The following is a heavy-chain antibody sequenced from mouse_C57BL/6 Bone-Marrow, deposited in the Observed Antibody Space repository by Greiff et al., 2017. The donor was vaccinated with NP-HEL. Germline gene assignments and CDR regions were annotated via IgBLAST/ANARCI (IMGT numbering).Heavy chain of an antibody. CDR1: GFTFSDYG. J-gene: IGHJ3*01. V-gene: IGHV5-17*01. D-gene: IGHD1-1*01. Sequence: EVQGVESGGGLVKPGGSLKLSCAASGFTFSDYGMHWVRQAPEKGLEWVAYISSGSSTIYYADTVKGRFTISRDNAKNTLFLQMTSLRSEDTAMYYCAITTVVAPFAYWGQGTLGTVSA. CDR3: AITTVVAPFAY. CDR2: ISSGSSTI.